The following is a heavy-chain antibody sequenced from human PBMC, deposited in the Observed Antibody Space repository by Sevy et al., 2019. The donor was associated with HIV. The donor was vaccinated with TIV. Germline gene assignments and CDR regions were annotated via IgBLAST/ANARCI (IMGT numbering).Heavy chain of an antibody. J-gene: IGHJ4*02. V-gene: IGHV3-30-3*01. Sequence: GGSLRLSCAASGFTFSSYAMHWVRQAPGKGLEWVAVISYDGSNKYYADSVKGRFTISRDNSKNTLYLQMNSLRAEDTAVYYCAKDSSGGIDYFDYWGQGTLVTVSS. D-gene: IGHD2-15*01. CDR1: GFTFSSYA. CDR2: ISYDGSNK. CDR3: AKDSSGGIDYFDY.